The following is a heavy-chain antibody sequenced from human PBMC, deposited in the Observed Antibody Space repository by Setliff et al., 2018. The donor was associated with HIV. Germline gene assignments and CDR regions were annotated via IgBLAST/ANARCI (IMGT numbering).Heavy chain of an antibody. Sequence: GGSLRLSCAASGFTFSNYWMSWVRQAPGKGLEWVANIKQDGSDKYYVDSVKGRFTISRDNAKNLPYLQMNSLRAEDTAVYYCARVDGSSSWFYYYYYYMDIWGKGTTVTVSS. CDR1: GFTFSNYW. J-gene: IGHJ6*03. D-gene: IGHD6-13*01. V-gene: IGHV3-7*03. CDR3: ARVDGSSSWFYYYYYYMDI. CDR2: IKQDGSDK.